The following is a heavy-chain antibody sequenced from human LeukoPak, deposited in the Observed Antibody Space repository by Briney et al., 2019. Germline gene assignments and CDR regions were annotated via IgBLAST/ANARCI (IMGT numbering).Heavy chain of an antibody. CDR3: ARIADYDILTARTSGDY. J-gene: IGHJ4*02. D-gene: IGHD3-9*01. Sequence: ASVKVSCKASGYTFTSYGISWVRQAPGQGLEWMGWISAYNGNTNYAQKLQGRVTMTRNTSISTAYMELSSLRSEDTAVYYCARIADYDILTARTSGDYWGQGTLVTVSS. V-gene: IGHV1-18*01. CDR1: GYTFTSYG. CDR2: ISAYNGNT.